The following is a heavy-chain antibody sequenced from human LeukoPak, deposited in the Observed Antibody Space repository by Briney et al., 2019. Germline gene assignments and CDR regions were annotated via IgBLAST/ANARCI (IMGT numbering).Heavy chain of an antibody. D-gene: IGHD3-22*01. CDR1: GFTFSDYY. CDR3: AKSEITKMVVVPWVDY. V-gene: IGHV3-23*01. J-gene: IGHJ4*02. Sequence: PGGSLRLSCAASGFTFSDYYMSWIRQAPGKGLEWVSAISSSGGSTYYADSVKGRFTISRDNSKNTLYLQMNSLRAEDTAVYYCAKSEITKMVVVPWVDYWGQGALVTVSS. CDR2: ISSSGGST.